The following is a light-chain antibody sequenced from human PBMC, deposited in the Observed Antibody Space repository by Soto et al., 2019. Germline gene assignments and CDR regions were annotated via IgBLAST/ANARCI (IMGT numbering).Light chain of an antibody. J-gene: IGLJ3*02. V-gene: IGLV2-11*01. CDR2: DVN. CDR1: SSDVGDYDY. CDR3: FSYAGSRV. Sequence: QSVLTQPRSVSGSPGQSVTISCTGTSSDVGDYDYVSWYQQHPGKAPKLMIFDVNKRPSGVPDRFSGSKSGNTAFLTISGLQPEDEADYSCFSYAGSRVFGGGTKLTVL.